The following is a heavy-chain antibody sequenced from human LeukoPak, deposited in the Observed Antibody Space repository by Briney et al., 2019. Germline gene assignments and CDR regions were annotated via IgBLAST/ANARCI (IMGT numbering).Heavy chain of an antibody. CDR2: SYTSGST. J-gene: IGHJ6*02. CDR3: AREDIVVVPAAIDYYYYGMDV. V-gene: IGHV4-61*02. CDR1: GGSISSGSYY. Sequence: NPSETLSLTCTVSGGSISSGSYYWSWIRQPAGKGLGWIGRSYTSGSTNYNPSLKSRVTISVDTSRNQFSLKLSSVTAADTAVYYCAREDIVVVPAAIDYYYYGMDVWGQGTTVTVSS. D-gene: IGHD2-2*01.